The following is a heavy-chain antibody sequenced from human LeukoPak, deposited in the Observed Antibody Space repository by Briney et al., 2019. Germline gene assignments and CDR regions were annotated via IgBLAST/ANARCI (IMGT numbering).Heavy chain of an antibody. Sequence: ASVKVSCKASGYTFTSYDINWVRQATGQGLEWMGWMNPNSGNTGYAQKFQGRVTITRNTSISTAYMELSSLRSEDTAVYYCARGPNKGYCSGGSCYSGYWGQGTLVTVSS. CDR1: GYTFTSYD. D-gene: IGHD2-15*01. V-gene: IGHV1-8*03. CDR3: ARGPNKGYCSGGSCYSGY. J-gene: IGHJ4*02. CDR2: MNPNSGNT.